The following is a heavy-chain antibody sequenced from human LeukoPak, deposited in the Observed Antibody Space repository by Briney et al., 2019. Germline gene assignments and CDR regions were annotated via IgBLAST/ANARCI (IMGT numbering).Heavy chain of an antibody. J-gene: IGHJ4*02. CDR1: GGSISSYY. CDR3: ARGDGGYNFYY. D-gene: IGHD5-24*01. V-gene: IGHV4-59*08. CDR2: IYYSGST. Sequence: SETLSLTCTVSGGSISSYYWSWIRQPPGKGLEWIGYIYYSGSTNYNPSLKSRVTISVDTSKNQFSLRLSSVTAADTAVYYCARGDGGYNFYYWGQGTLVTVSS.